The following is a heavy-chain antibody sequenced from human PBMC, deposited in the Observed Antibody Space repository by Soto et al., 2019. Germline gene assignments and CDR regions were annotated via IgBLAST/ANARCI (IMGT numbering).Heavy chain of an antibody. CDR1: GFTFSNAW. V-gene: IGHV3-15*01. CDR2: IRSQGDGGTA. J-gene: IGHJ4*02. Sequence: QLVESGGGFVKPGTSLRLPCAASGFTFSNAWMTWVRKAPGKGLERVGLIRSQGDGGTADYAAPVRGRCTSARYDLQNMVFLHMDSLRPEVTAVYYCITAPLRWGQGTLVTVSS. CDR3: ITAPLR.